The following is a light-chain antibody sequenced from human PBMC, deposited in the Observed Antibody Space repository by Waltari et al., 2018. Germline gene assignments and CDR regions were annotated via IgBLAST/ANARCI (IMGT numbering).Light chain of an antibody. J-gene: IGLJ3*02. CDR1: SDRIASND. Sequence: NFMLTQPHSVSESPGKSVPISFTRSSDRIASNDVPWFQQRPGSAPTTVIYEDYQRPSGVPDRFSGSIDSSSNSASLTISGLKTEDEADYYCQSYDGINWMFGGGTKLTVL. CDR3: QSYDGINWM. V-gene: IGLV6-57*03. CDR2: EDY.